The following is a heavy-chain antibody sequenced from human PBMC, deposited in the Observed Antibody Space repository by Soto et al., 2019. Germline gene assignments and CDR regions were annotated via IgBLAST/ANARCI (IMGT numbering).Heavy chain of an antibody. Sequence: SETLSLTCTVSGGSISSYYWSWIRQPPGKGLEWIGYIYYSGSTNYNPSLKSRVTISVDTSKNQFSLKLSSVTAADTAVYYCARLVGYPYYMDFSGKGITVTVSS. V-gene: IGHV4-59*08. CDR3: ARLVGYPYYMDF. D-gene: IGHD1-26*01. CDR1: GGSISSYY. J-gene: IGHJ6*03. CDR2: IYYSGST.